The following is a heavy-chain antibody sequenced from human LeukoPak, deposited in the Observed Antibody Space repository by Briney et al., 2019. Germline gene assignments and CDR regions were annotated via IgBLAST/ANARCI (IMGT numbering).Heavy chain of an antibody. CDR1: GFTFSEYW. CDR3: VRESSGYGNWYVDV. J-gene: IGHJ6*03. V-gene: IGHV3-74*03. D-gene: IGHD1-1*01. Sequence: PGGSLRLSCAASGFTFSEYWMHWVRQAPGKGLVWVSRITSDGSDTKYADFVEGRFTISRDNANDTLYLQVNSLRAEDTAVYYCVRESSGYGNWYVDVWSKGTTVTVSS. CDR2: ITSDGSDT.